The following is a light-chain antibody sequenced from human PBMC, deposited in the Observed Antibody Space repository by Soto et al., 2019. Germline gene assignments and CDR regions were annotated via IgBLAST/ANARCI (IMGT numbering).Light chain of an antibody. CDR1: QSVSSY. CDR3: QQRRA. J-gene: IGKJ3*01. Sequence: EIVLTQSPATLSLSPGERATLSCRASQSVSSYLAWYQQKPGQAPRLLIYDASNRATGIPARFSGSGSGPDFTLTISSLEPEDFAVYYCQQRRAFGPGTKVDIK. CDR2: DAS. V-gene: IGKV3-11*01.